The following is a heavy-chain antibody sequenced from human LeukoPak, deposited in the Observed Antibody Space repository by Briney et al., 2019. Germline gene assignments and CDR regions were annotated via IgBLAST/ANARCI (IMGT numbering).Heavy chain of an antibody. D-gene: IGHD1-26*01. Sequence: ASVKVSCKASGYTFTSYDINWVRQATGQGLGWMGWMNPNSGNTGYAQKFQGRVTITRNTSISTAYMELSSLRSEDTAVYYCATVVGHDAFDIWGQGTMVTVSS. V-gene: IGHV1-8*03. J-gene: IGHJ3*02. CDR3: ATVVGHDAFDI. CDR1: GYTFTSYD. CDR2: MNPNSGNT.